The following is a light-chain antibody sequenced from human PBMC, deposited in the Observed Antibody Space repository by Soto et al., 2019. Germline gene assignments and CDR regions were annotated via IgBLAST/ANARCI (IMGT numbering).Light chain of an antibody. CDR3: QQYDDLPLS. CDR1: PDLTNF. V-gene: IGKV1-33*01. J-gene: IGKJ3*01. CDR2: DAS. Sequence: ILMTQSPSSLSASVGDIVTLTSQTSPDLTNFLNWYQHRPGTAPKLLVYDASNIAAGVTSRFRVRGSGTHFTFTISSLQPEAAVTYDCQQYDDLPLSFGTGTKVDV.